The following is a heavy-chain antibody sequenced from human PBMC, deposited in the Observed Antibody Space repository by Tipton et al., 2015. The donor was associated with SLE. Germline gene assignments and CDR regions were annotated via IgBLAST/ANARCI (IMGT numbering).Heavy chain of an antibody. D-gene: IGHD6-6*01. V-gene: IGHV4-4*07. CDR1: GGSISNYY. J-gene: IGHJ2*01. CDR3: ARHEYSSSLGDL. Sequence: TLSLTCTVSGGSISNYYWSWIRQPAGKGLEWIGRIYTSGSTNYNPSLKSRVTISVDTSKNQFSLKLSSVTAADTAVYYCARHEYSSSLGDLWGRGTLVTVSS. CDR2: IYTSGST.